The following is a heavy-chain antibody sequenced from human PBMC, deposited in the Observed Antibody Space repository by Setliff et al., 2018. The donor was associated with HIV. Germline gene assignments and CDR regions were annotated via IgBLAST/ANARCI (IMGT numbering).Heavy chain of an antibody. CDR2: MSGSTGDT. J-gene: IGHJ6*02. Sequence: GGSLRLSCAASGFTFYSYAMSWVRQAPGKGLEWVATMSGSTGDTYYADSVKGRFVISREKSKSTLYLQMNSLTAADTAVYFCARILGSHYYYGMDVWGPGTTVTVSS. V-gene: IGHV3-23*01. CDR1: GFTFYSYA. D-gene: IGHD6-19*01. CDR3: ARILGSHYYYGMDV.